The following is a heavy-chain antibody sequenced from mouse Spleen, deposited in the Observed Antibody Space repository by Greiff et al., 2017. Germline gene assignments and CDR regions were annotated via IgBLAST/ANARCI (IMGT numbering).Heavy chain of an antibody. Sequence: VQLKESGPELVKPGASVKISCTASGYSFTDYYMNWVKQSHGKSLEWIGVIKPNYGTSRSNQKFKGKATLTVDQYSSTAYMQLNRLTSEDSAVYYCARWEGNVGYWGQGTTRTGSS. CDR3: ARWEGNVGY. V-gene: IGHV1-39*01. J-gene: IGHJ2*01. CDR1: GYSFTDYY. CDR2: IKPNYGTS. D-gene: IGHD2-1*01.